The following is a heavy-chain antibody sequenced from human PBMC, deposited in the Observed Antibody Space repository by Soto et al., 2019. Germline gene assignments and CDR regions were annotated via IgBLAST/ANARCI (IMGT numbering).Heavy chain of an antibody. CDR3: ARGPPLRRYYDFWSGSYYGMDV. CDR1: GYTFTSYG. CDR2: ISAYNGNT. Sequence: ASVKVSCKASGYTFTSYGISWVQQAPGQGLEWMGWISAYNGNTNYAQKLQGRVTMTTDTSTSTAYMELRSLRSDDTAVYYCARGPPLRRYYDFWSGSYYGMDVWGQGTTVTVSS. V-gene: IGHV1-18*04. J-gene: IGHJ6*02. D-gene: IGHD3-3*01.